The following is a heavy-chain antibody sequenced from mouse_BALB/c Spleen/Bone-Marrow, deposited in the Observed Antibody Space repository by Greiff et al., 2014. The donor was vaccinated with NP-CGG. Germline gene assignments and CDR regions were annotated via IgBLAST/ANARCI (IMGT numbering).Heavy chain of an antibody. D-gene: IGHD2-3*01. CDR3: ARLGYYGGFAY. V-gene: IGHV4-1*02. CDR1: GFDFSGYW. J-gene: IGHJ3*01. CDR2: INPDSSTI. Sequence: EVKLMESGGGLVQPGGSLKLSCAASGFDFSGYWMRWVRQAPGKGLEWIGEINPDSSTINYTPSLKDRFIISRDNAKNTLYLQMSKVRSGDTALYYCARLGYYGGFAYWGQGTLVTVSA.